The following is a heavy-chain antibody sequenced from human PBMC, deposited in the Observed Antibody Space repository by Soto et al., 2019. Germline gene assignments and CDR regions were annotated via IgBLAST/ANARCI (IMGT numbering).Heavy chain of an antibody. J-gene: IGHJ6*02. CDR2: ISYDGSNK. CDR1: GFTFSSYG. D-gene: IGHD1-26*01. CDR3: AKGQWELLIRYYDGMDV. V-gene: IGHV3-30*18. Sequence: QVQLVESGGGVVQPGRSLRLSCAASGFTFSSYGMHWVRQAPGKGLEWVAVISYDGSNKYYADSVQGRFTISRDNSKNTLYLQMNSLRAEDTAVYYCAKGQWELLIRYYDGMDVWGQGTTVTVSS.